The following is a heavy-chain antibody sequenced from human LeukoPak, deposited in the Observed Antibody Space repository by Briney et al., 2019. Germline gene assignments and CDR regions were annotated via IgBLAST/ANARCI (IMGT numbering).Heavy chain of an antibody. D-gene: IGHD3-16*01. Sequence: GGSLRLSCAASGVTFSNYEMNWVRQVPGKGLEWLSYISSSGSTIYYADSVKGRFTISRDNAKNSLYLQMNSLRAEDTAVYFCLYGGYFQHWGQGTLVTVSS. V-gene: IGHV3-48*03. J-gene: IGHJ1*01. CDR2: ISSSGSTI. CDR3: LYGGYFQH. CDR1: GVTFSNYE.